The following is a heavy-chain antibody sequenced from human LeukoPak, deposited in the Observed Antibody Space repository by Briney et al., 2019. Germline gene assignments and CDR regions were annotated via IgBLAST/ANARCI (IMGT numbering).Heavy chain of an antibody. CDR3: ARAGDIVVVVAAADAFDI. D-gene: IGHD2-15*01. Sequence: ASVKVSCKASGYTFTGYYMHWVRQAPGQGLEWMGWINPNSGGTNYAQKFQGRVTMTRDTSISTAYMELSRLRSDDTAVYYCARAGDIVVVVAAADAFDIWGQGTMVTVSS. J-gene: IGHJ3*02. CDR1: GYTFTGYY. V-gene: IGHV1-2*02. CDR2: INPNSGGT.